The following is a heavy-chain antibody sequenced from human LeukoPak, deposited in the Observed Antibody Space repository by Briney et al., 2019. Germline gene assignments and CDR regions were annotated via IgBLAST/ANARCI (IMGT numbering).Heavy chain of an antibody. V-gene: IGHV3-48*01. CDR1: GFTFSSYA. CDR3: ARGGSSGSMIY. D-gene: IGHD3-22*01. Sequence: GGSLRLSCAASGFTFSSYAMSWVRQAPGKGLEWVSYITSSSSPIYYADSVKGRFTISRDNAKNSVYLQMNSLRVEDTAVYYCARGGSSGSMIYWGQGTLVTVSS. J-gene: IGHJ4*02. CDR2: ITSSSSPI.